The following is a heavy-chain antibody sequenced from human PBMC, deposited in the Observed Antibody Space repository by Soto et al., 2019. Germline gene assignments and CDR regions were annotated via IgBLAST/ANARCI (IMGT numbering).Heavy chain of an antibody. J-gene: IGHJ6*02. CDR3: ASEGSGGYSSGWSPFGYYYYGMDV. D-gene: IGHD6-13*01. Sequence: PSETLSLTCTVSGGSISSSSYYWGWIRQPPGKGLEWIGSIYYSGSTYYNPSLKSRVTISVDTSKNQFSLKLSSVTAADTAVYYCASEGSGGYSSGWSPFGYYYYGMDVWGQGTTVTVSS. V-gene: IGHV4-39*01. CDR2: IYYSGST. CDR1: GGSISSSSYY.